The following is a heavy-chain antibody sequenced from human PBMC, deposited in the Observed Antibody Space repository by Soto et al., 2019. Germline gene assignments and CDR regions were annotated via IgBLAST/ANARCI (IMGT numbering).Heavy chain of an antibody. CDR2: ISPDGNNK. J-gene: IGHJ4*02. Sequence: GGSLRLSCAASGFTFSNYALHWVRQAPGKGLEWMSLISPDGNNKSSADSVKGRFTFSRDNSKNTLYLQMNSLRTEDTAVYYCARGSFHVAKKYSFDYRGQVLLDPVSS. CDR3: ARGSFHVAKKYSFDY. V-gene: IGHV3-30-3*01. CDR1: GFTFSNYA. D-gene: IGHD5-12*01.